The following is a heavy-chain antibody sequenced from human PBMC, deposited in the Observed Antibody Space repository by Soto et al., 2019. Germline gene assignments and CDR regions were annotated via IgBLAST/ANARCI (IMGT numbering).Heavy chain of an antibody. D-gene: IGHD2-15*01. CDR1: NGSISSGYY. V-gene: IGHV4-31*03. CDR3: ARDGGRCSGGTCSTY. Sequence: SETLSLTCSVSNGSISSGYYWTWVRQRPGKGLEWIGYIYYSGNTFYNPSLRSRASMSVDASNNHFSLKLNSVTAADTAVYYCARDGGRCSGGTCSTYWGQGTPVTVSS. J-gene: IGHJ4*02. CDR2: IYYSGNT.